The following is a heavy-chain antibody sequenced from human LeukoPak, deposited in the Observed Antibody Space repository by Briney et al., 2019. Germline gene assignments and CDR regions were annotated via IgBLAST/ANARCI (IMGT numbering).Heavy chain of an antibody. V-gene: IGHV3-48*03. Sequence: GGSLRLSCAASGFTFSSYEMNWVRQAPGKGLEWVSYIGSSGSTIYYADSVKGRFTISRDNAKNSLYLQMNSLRAEDTAVYYCARSGQQWLVRSYFDYWGQGTLVTVSS. D-gene: IGHD6-19*01. CDR2: IGSSGSTI. CDR3: ARSGQQWLVRSYFDY. CDR1: GFTFSSYE. J-gene: IGHJ4*02.